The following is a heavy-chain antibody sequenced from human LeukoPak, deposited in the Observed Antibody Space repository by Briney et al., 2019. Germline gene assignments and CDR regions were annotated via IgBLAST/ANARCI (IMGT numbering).Heavy chain of an antibody. J-gene: IGHJ6*02. Sequence: GASVKVSCKASGGTFSSYAISWVRQAPGQGLEWMGGIIPIFGTANYAQKFQGRVTITADESTSTAYMELSSLRSEDTAVYYCARGVPAAIGSPYYYGMDVWGQGTTVTVSS. CDR3: ARGVPAAIGSPYYYGMDV. D-gene: IGHD2-2*01. CDR1: GGTFSSYA. V-gene: IGHV1-69*13. CDR2: IIPIFGTA.